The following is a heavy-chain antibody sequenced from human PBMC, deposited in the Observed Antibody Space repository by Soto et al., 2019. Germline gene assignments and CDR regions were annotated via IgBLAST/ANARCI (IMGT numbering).Heavy chain of an antibody. CDR2: ISSSSSYI. Sequence: EVQLVESGGGLVKPGGSLRLSCAASGFTFSSYSMNWVRQAPGKGLEWVSSISSSSSYIYYTDSVKGRFTISRDNAKNSLYLQMNSVRAEDTAVYYCARAVIRGQRRVPNYFDYWGQGTLVTVSS. CDR3: ARAVIRGQRRVPNYFDY. CDR1: GFTFSSYS. D-gene: IGHD3-10*01. J-gene: IGHJ4*02. V-gene: IGHV3-21*01.